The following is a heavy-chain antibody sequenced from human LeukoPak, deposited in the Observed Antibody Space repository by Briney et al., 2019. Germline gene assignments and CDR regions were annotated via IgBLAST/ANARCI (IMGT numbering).Heavy chain of an antibody. D-gene: IGHD2/OR15-2a*01. J-gene: IGHJ6*02. CDR2: MNPVSGKA. Sequence: SSVTVSCKASGYTFTGYYMHWVRQAAGQGLEWMGWMNPVSGKAGYAQRFQGRVTMTRNTSITTAYLELSSLRSEDAALYYCARGGRILGYMDVWGQGTTVTVSS. CDR1: GYTFTGYY. V-gene: IGHV1-8*02. CDR3: ARGGRILGYMDV.